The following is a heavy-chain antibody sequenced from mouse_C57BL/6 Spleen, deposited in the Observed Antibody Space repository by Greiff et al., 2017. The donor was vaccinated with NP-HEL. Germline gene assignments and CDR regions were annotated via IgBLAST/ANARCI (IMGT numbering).Heavy chain of an antibody. CDR2: IWWDDDK. Sequence: QVTLKVCGPGILQPSQTLSLTCSFSGFSLSTFGMGVGWIRQPSGKGLEWLAHIWWDDDKYYNPALKSRLTISKDTSKNQVFLTIANVDTADTATYYCARIAYYGSRELGAWFAYWGQGTLVTVSA. CDR3: ARIAYYGSRELGAWFAY. D-gene: IGHD1-1*01. CDR1: GFSLSTFGMG. V-gene: IGHV8-8*01. J-gene: IGHJ3*01.